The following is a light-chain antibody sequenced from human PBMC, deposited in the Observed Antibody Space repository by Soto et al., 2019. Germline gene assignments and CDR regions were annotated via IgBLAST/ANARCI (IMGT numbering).Light chain of an antibody. Sequence: EIVLTQSPASLSLSPGERATLSCRASQSVDSYLVWYQQKPGQAPRLLIFGVSNRATGIPARFSGSGSGTDFTLTINSLEPEDFAVYYCQQYNSWPTFGGGNKVEIK. CDR1: QSVDSY. CDR2: GVS. V-gene: IGKV3-11*01. J-gene: IGKJ4*01. CDR3: QQYNSWPT.